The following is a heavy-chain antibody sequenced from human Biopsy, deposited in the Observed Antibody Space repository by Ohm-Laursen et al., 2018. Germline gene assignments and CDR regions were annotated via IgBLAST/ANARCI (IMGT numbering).Heavy chain of an antibody. CDR2: IIPMFGTA. J-gene: IGHJ4*02. D-gene: IGHD1-26*01. CDR1: GGTFINYA. CDR3: ARGPHSGSHSCFDY. Sequence: ASVKVSCKVSGGTFINYAIGWVRQAPGQGLEWMGGIIPMFGTANYAQMFQGRVTISADESTSTSYMELSSLTTEDTAIYYCARGPHSGSHSCFDYWGRGTLVTVSS. V-gene: IGHV1-69*13.